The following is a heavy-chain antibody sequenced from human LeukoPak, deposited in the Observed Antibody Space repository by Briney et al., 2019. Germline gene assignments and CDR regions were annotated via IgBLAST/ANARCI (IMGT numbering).Heavy chain of an antibody. CDR3: ARTEESGYSYRYFGYYYYMDV. V-gene: IGHV4-59*01. Sequence: SETLSLTCTVSGGSITNYYWSWTRQPPGKGLEWIGYIYYSGSTHYNPSLKSRVTISVDTSKNQFSLKLSSVTAADTAVYYCARTEESGYSYRYFGYYYYMDVWGKGTTVTISS. CDR1: GGSITNYY. CDR2: IYYSGST. D-gene: IGHD5-18*01. J-gene: IGHJ6*03.